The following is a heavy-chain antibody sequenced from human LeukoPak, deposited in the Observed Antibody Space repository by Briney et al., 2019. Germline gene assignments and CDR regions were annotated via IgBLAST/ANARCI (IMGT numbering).Heavy chain of an antibody. V-gene: IGHV3-21*01. CDR3: AKDHFHADPPDFDY. Sequence: KPGGSLRLSCAASGFTFSSYSMNWVRQAPGKGLEWVSSISSSSSYIYYADSVKGRFTISRDNSKNTLYLQMNSLRAEDTAVYYCAKDHFHADPPDFDYWGQGTLVTVSS. CDR2: ISSSSSYI. CDR1: GFTFSSYS. J-gene: IGHJ4*02.